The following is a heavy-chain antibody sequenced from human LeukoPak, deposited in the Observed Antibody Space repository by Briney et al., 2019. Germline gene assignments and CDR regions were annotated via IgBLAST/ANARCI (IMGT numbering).Heavy chain of an antibody. V-gene: IGHV3-23*01. Sequence: GGSLRLSCAASGFTFNNEPMSWVRQAPGKGLEWVSAISGSGGSTYYADSVKGRFTISRDNSKNTLCLQMNSLRAEDTAVYYCAKDLSGNCYCPHDYWGQGTLVTVSS. CDR2: ISGSGGST. J-gene: IGHJ4*02. D-gene: IGHD2-15*01. CDR3: AKDLSGNCYCPHDY. CDR1: GFTFNNEP.